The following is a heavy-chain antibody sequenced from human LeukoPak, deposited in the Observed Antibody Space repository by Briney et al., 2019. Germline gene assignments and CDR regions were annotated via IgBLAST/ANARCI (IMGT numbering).Heavy chain of an antibody. CDR2: IYYSGST. V-gene: IGHV4-59*11. J-gene: IGHJ6*03. CDR1: GGSISSHY. D-gene: IGHD3-3*01. CDR3: ARTVSAADYDFWSGSEYYYYYYMDV. Sequence: SETLSLTCTVSGGSISSHYWSWIRQPPGKGLEWIGYIYYSGSTNYNPSLKSRVTISVDTSKNQFSLKLSSVTAADTAVYYCARTVSAADYDFWSGSEYYYYYYMDVWGKGTTVTVSS.